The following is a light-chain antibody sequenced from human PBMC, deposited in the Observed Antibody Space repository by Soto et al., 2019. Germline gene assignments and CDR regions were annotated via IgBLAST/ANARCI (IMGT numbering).Light chain of an antibody. Sequence: AIRMTQSPSSLSASTGDRVAITCRASQGISSYLAWYQQKPGKAPKLLIYDASSLESGVPSRFSGSGSGTEFTLTISSLQPDDFATYYCQQYNSYPLTFGQGTRLEI. CDR3: QQYNSYPLT. CDR1: QGISSY. J-gene: IGKJ5*01. CDR2: DAS. V-gene: IGKV1-8*01.